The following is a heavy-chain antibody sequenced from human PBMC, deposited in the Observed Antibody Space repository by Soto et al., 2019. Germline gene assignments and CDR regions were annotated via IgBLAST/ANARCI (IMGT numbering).Heavy chain of an antibody. CDR1: GFTCSSYE. J-gene: IGHJ4*01. CDR2: ISSSGSTI. CDR3: ARDKTDSGGYSDS. D-gene: IGHD3-22*01. V-gene: IGHV3-48*03. Sequence: PGGSLRLSCAASGFTCSSYEMNWVRQAPGKGLEWVSCISSSGSTIYYADSVKGRFTISRDNSKDTVYLQVSKLRDEDRAAYFCARDKTDSGGYSDSWGDGTVVTVCS.